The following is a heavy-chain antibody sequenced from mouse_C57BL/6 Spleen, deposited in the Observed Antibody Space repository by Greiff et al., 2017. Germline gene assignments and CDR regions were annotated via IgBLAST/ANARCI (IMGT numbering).Heavy chain of an antibody. V-gene: IGHV1-74*01. CDR3: AIVGY. Sequence: QVQLQQPGAELVKPGASVKVSCKSSGYTFPSYWMHCVKQRPGPGLEWLGRIHPSDSDTNYNQKFKGNATLTVDKSSSPAYMQLSSLTSEDSAVYYCAIVGYWGQGTTLTVSS. CDR2: IHPSDSDT. J-gene: IGHJ2*01. CDR1: GYTFPSYW.